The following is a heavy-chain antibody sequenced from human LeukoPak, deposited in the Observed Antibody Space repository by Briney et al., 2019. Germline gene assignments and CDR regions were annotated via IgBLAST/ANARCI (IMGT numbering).Heavy chain of an antibody. CDR2: IYYSGST. Sequence: SETLSLTCTVSGGSISSYYRSWIRQPPGKGLEWIGYIYYSGSTNYNPSLKSRVTISVDTSKNQFSLKLSSVTAADTAVYYCARIRGAVAGSTNWFDPWGQGTLVTVSS. CDR1: GGSISSYY. CDR3: ARIRGAVAGSTNWFDP. J-gene: IGHJ5*02. D-gene: IGHD6-19*01. V-gene: IGHV4-59*01.